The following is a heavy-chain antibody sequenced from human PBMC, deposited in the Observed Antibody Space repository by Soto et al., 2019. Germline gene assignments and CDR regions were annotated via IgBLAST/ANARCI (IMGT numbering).Heavy chain of an antibody. CDR2: IGTSNSDT. D-gene: IGHD3-16*01. J-gene: IGHJ3*02. V-gene: IGHV3-48*02. CDR1: GFTFTDYS. CDR3: ARDWAYAFDI. Sequence: GGSLRLSCAASGFTFTDYSMNWVRQAPGKGLEWISYIGTSNSDTYYVDSVKGRFTISRDNAKNSLYLQMNSLRDEDTAVYYCARDWAYAFDIWGQGTMVTVSS.